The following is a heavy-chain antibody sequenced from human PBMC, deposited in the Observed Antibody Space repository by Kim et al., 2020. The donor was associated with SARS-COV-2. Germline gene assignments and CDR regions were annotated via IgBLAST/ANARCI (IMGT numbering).Heavy chain of an antibody. J-gene: IGHJ4*02. CDR1: GGSFSGYY. V-gene: IGHV4-34*01. CDR3: ARMRQSWLRFCGGFDY. D-gene: IGHD5-12*01. Sequence: SETLSLTCAVYGGSFSGYYWSWIRQPPGKGLEWIGEINHSGSTNYNPSLKSRVTISVDTSKNQFSLKLSSVTAADTAVYYCARMRQSWLRFCGGFDYWGQGTLVTVSS. CDR2: INHSGST.